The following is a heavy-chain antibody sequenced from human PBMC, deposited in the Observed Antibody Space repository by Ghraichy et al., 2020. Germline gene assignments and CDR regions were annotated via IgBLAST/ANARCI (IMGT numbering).Heavy chain of an antibody. V-gene: IGHV3-23*01. CDR3: ARNAEGIGADDGDFLAF. Sequence: GSLRLSCAASGFNFSNYAMTWVRQAPGKGLEAGSAISGSAYTTKYAGSVRGRFTISRDNSKNTLYLQMNRLRAEDAAVYFCARNAEGIGADDGDFLAFWGQGTLVTVSS. CDR1: GFNFSNYA. CDR2: ISGSAYTT. J-gene: IGHJ4*02. D-gene: IGHD4-17*01.